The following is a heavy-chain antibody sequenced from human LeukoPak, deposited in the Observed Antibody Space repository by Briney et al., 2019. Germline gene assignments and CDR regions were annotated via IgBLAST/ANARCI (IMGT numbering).Heavy chain of an antibody. Sequence: SETLSLTCTVSGGSITSHHWSWIRQPPGKGLEWIGYIYYSGSTNYNPSLKSRVTMSVDTSKNHFSLKLSSVTAADTAVYYCARDAEDPYNAADYWGQGTLVTVSS. J-gene: IGHJ4*02. CDR1: GGSITSHH. CDR3: ARDAEDPYNAADY. CDR2: IYYSGST. D-gene: IGHD5-24*01. V-gene: IGHV4-59*11.